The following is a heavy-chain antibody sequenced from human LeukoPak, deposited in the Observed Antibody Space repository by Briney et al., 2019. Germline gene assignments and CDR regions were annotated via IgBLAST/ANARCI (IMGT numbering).Heavy chain of an antibody. CDR1: GGSFSGYY. Sequence: SETLSLTCTVYGGSFSGYYWSWIRQPPGKGLEWIGEINHSGSTNYNPSLKSRVTISVDTSKNQFSLKLSSVTAADTAVYYCASFGNEYCSGGSCAKDYWGQGTLVTVSS. J-gene: IGHJ4*02. CDR3: ASFGNEYCSGGSCAKDY. V-gene: IGHV4-34*01. CDR2: INHSGST. D-gene: IGHD2-15*01.